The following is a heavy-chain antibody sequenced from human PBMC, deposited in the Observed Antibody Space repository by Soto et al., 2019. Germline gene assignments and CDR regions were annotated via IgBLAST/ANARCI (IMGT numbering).Heavy chain of an antibody. V-gene: IGHV2-5*01. Sequence: GSGPTLVNPPQSLTLTCMFSGFSVDTSGVAVGWIRQPPGKALQCLPLVHYNDDEGYGPSLKSSLTITNDSSRNQVILKSVIIVAPVDTATYYTVAPRLSSWGQGIQVTVSS. CDR3: VAPRLSS. J-gene: IGHJ5*02. CDR2: VHYNDDE. CDR1: GFSVDTSGVA.